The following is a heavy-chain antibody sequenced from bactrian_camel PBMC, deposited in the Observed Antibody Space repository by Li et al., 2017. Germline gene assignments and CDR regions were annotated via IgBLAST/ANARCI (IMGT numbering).Heavy chain of an antibody. CDR1: VRVFTACL. CDR2: ISGDGTI. Sequence: HVQLVESGGGSAQAGGSLRLSCTSTVRVFTACLMGWYRQAPGKERELVSSISGDGTITCADSVKGRFTISQDNATNTLYLEMNALKTEDTALYYCATDREGRTRGQGTQVTVS. V-gene: IGHV3S53*01. J-gene: IGHJ4*01.